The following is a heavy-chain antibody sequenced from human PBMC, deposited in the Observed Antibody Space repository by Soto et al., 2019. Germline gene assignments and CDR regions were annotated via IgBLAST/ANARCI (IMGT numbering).Heavy chain of an antibody. CDR1: GYTLTSYG. V-gene: IGHV1-18*01. J-gene: IGHJ6*02. Sequence: QVQLVQSGAEVTKPGASVKVSCKASGYTLTSYGISWVRQAPGQGLEWMGWNSAYNGDTNYAQSLQGRVTMTTDTSTTTAYMELRSLRSDDTAVYYCATTIGYSYYYYGMDVWGQGTTVTVSS. D-gene: IGHD5-12*01. CDR2: NSAYNGDT. CDR3: ATTIGYSYYYYGMDV.